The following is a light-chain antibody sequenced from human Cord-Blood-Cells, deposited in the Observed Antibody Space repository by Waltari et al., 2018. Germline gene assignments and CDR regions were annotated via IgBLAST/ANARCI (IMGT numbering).Light chain of an antibody. CDR3: MQRIEFPFT. J-gene: IGKJ3*01. CDR1: QSVSSY. V-gene: IGKV3-11*01. CDR2: DAS. Sequence: EIVLTQSPATLSLSPGERATLSCRSSQSVSSYLAWYQQKPGQAPRLLIYDASNRATGIPDRFSGSGSGTDFTLKISRVEAEDVGVYYCMQRIEFPFTFGPGTKVDIK.